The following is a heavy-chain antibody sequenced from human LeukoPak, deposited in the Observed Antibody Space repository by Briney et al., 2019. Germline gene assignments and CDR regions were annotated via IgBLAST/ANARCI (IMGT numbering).Heavy chain of an antibody. CDR3: ARGIGPRFYYDSGGYPYYFDY. D-gene: IGHD3-22*01. V-gene: IGHV4-59*01. CDR2: IYYSGST. J-gene: IGHJ4*02. CDR1: GGSISSYY. Sequence: SETLSLTCTVSGGSISSYYWSWIRQPPGKGLEWIGYIYYSGSTNYNPSLKSRVTISVDTSKNQFSLKLSSVTAADTAVYYCARGIGPRFYYDSGGYPYYFDYWGQGTLVTVSS.